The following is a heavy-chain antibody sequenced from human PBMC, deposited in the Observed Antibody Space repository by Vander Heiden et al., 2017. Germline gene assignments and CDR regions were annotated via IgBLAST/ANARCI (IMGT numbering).Heavy chain of an antibody. CDR2: IIPILGIA. J-gene: IGHJ6*02. V-gene: IGHV1-69*10. D-gene: IGHD2-2*02. CDR1: GGTFSSYA. Sequence: QVQLVQSGAEVKKPGSSVKVSCKASGGTFSSYAISWVRQAPGQGLEWMGGIIPILGIANYAQKFQGRVTITADKSTSTADMELSSLRSEETAVYYCAGGYCSSTSCYNGMDVWGQGTTVTVSS. CDR3: AGGYCSSTSCYNGMDV.